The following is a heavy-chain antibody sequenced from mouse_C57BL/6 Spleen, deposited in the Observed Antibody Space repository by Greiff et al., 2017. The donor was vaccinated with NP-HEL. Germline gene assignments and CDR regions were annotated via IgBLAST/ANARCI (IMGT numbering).Heavy chain of an antibody. J-gene: IGHJ1*03. Sequence: EVKLVESGGGLVKPGGSLKLSCAASGFTFSSYAMSWVRQTPEKRLEWVATISDGGSYTYYPDNVKGRFTISRDNAKNNLYLQMSHLKSEDTAMYYCAREGTGTGWYFDVWGTGTTVTVSS. D-gene: IGHD4-1*01. V-gene: IGHV5-4*01. CDR2: ISDGGSYT. CDR1: GFTFSSYA. CDR3: AREGTGTGWYFDV.